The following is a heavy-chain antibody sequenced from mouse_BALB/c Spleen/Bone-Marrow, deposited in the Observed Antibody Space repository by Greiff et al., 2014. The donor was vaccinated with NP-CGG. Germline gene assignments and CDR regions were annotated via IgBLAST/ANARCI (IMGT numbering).Heavy chain of an antibody. CDR3: ARWEYYAMDY. D-gene: IGHD4-1*01. Sequence: EVQLQQSGAELVKPGASVKLSCTASGFNIKDTYMHWVKQRPEQGLEWIGRIDPANGNTKYDPKFQGKATITADTSSNTAYLQLSSLTSEDTAVYYCARWEYYAMDYWGQGTSVTVSA. CDR2: IDPANGNT. CDR1: GFNIKDTY. V-gene: IGHV14-3*02. J-gene: IGHJ4*01.